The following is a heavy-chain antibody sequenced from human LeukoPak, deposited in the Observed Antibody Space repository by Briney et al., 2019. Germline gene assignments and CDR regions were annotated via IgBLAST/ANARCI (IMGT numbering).Heavy chain of an antibody. CDR1: GFTFISYG. CDR3: ARDRGAIVVLPAATYGMDV. D-gene: IGHD2-2*01. CDR2: IRYDGSNK. V-gene: IGHV3-30*02. J-gene: IGHJ6*02. Sequence: GGCLRLSCAASGFTFISYGMHWVRQAPGKGLEWVAFIRYDGSNKYYADSVKGRFTISRDNSKNTLYLQMNSLRAEDTAVYYCARDRGAIVVLPAATYGMDVWGQGTTVTVSS.